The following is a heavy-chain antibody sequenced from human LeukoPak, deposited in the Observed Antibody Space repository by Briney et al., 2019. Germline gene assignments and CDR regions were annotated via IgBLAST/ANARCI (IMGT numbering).Heavy chain of an antibody. CDR3: TRLFSSEMAPEGDVFDI. D-gene: IGHD5-24*01. Sequence: ASVKVSCKASGYTFTSYGITWVRQAPGQGLAWMGWISASTGNTSYAQNLQGRVTMTTDTSTSTAYMELTSPRSDDTAVYYCTRLFSSEMAPEGDVFDIWGQGTMVTVSS. CDR2: ISASTGNT. J-gene: IGHJ3*02. CDR1: GYTFTSYG. V-gene: IGHV1-18*01.